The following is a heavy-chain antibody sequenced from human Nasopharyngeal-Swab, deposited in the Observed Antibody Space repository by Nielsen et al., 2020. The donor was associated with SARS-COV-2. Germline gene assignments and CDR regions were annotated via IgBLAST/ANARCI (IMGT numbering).Heavy chain of an antibody. CDR3: ARGDYDSSGYYFDY. Sequence: SETLSLTCTVSGGSISSYYWSWIRQPPGKGLEWIGYIYYNGSTNYNPSLKSRVTISVDRSKHQFSLKLSSVTAADTAVYYCARGDYDSSGYYFDYWGQGTLVTVSS. CDR2: IYYNGST. CDR1: GGSISSYY. J-gene: IGHJ4*02. D-gene: IGHD3-22*01. V-gene: IGHV4-59*12.